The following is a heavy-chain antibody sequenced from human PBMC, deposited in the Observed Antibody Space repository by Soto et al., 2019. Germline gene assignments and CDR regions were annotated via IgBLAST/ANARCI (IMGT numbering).Heavy chain of an antibody. Sequence: EVQLVESGGGLVKPGGSLRPSCAASGFTFSSYSMNWVRQAPGKGLEWVSSISSSSSYIYYADSVKGRFTISRDNAKNSLYLQMNSLRAEDTAVYYCARDVRDAFDYWGQGTLVTVSS. CDR2: ISSSSSYI. J-gene: IGHJ4*02. CDR3: ARDVRDAFDY. CDR1: GFTFSSYS. V-gene: IGHV3-21*01.